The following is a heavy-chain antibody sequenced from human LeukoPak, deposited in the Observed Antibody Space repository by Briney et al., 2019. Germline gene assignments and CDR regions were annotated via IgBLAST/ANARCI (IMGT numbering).Heavy chain of an antibody. CDR3: ARGHYRWLQLRGYFDY. CDR2: ISAYNGNT. CDR1: GYTFTSYG. J-gene: IGHJ4*02. V-gene: IGHV1-18*01. Sequence: GASVKVSCKASGYTFTSYGISWVRQAPGQGLEWMGWISAYNGNTNYAQKLQGRVTMTTDTSTSTAYMEPRSLRSDDTAVYYCARGHYRWLQLRGYFDYWGQGTLVTVSS. D-gene: IGHD5-24*01.